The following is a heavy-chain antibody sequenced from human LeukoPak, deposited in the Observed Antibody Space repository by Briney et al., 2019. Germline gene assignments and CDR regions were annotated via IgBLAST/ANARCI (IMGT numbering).Heavy chain of an antibody. CDR3: ASQIEPYYFDY. D-gene: IGHD1-14*01. CDR2: ISSTDSTI. CDR1: GFTFSDYY. V-gene: IGHV3-11*01. Sequence: GGSLRLSCAASGFTFSDYYMSWIRRAPGKGLEWVSYISSTDSTIYYADSVKGRFTISRDNAKNSLYLQMSSLRAEDTAVYYCASQIEPYYFDYWGQGTLVTASS. J-gene: IGHJ4*02.